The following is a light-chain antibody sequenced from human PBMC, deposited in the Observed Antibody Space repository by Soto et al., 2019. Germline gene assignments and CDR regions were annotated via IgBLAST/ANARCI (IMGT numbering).Light chain of an antibody. V-gene: IGKV1-17*01. Sequence: DIHMTQSPSSLSASAGDRVTITCRASQDVRSSLDWYQQKPGKAPKRLIYEISSLQSGVPSRFSGSGSGTEFTLTISSLQPEDFATYYCLQHNSYPFTFGPGTKVDIK. CDR1: QDVRSS. J-gene: IGKJ3*01. CDR2: EIS. CDR3: LQHNSYPFT.